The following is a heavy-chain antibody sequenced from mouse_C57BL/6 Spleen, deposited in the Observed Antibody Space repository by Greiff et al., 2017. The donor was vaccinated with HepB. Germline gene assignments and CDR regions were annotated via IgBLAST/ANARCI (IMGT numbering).Heavy chain of an antibody. Sequence: EVMLVESGGGLVQPKGSLKLSCAASGFSFNTYAMNWVRQAPGKGLEWVARIRSKSNNYATYYADSVKDRFTISSDDSESMLYLQMNNLKPEDTAMYYCVRYDYDERGYAMDYWGQGTSVTVSS. J-gene: IGHJ4*01. D-gene: IGHD2-4*01. CDR2: IRSKSNNYAT. V-gene: IGHV10-1*01. CDR1: GFSFNTYA. CDR3: VRYDYDERGYAMDY.